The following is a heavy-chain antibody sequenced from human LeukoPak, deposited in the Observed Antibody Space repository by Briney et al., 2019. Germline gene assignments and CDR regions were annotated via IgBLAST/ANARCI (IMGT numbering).Heavy chain of an antibody. Sequence: GRSLRLSCAASGFTFSSYGMHWVRQAPGKGLEWVAVISYDGSNKYYADSVKGRFTISRDNSKNTLYLQMNSLRAEDTAVYYCAKDINYGGYDTYFDYWGQGTLVTVSS. CDR2: ISYDGSNK. CDR3: AKDINYGGYDTYFDY. V-gene: IGHV3-30*18. D-gene: IGHD4-17*01. CDR1: GFTFSSYG. J-gene: IGHJ4*02.